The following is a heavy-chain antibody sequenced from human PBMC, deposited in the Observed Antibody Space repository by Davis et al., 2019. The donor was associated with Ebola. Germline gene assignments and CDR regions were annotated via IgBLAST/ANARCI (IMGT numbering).Heavy chain of an antibody. CDR2: INHSGST. J-gene: IGHJ6*02. Sequence: SETLSLTCAVYGGSFSGYNWSWIRQPPGKGLEWIGEINHSGSTNYNPSLKSRVTISVDTSKNQFSLKLSSVTAADTAVYYCASGTIFGVVRYYYYGMDVWGQGTTVTVSS. V-gene: IGHV4-34*01. CDR1: GGSFSGYN. D-gene: IGHD3-3*01. CDR3: ASGTIFGVVRYYYYGMDV.